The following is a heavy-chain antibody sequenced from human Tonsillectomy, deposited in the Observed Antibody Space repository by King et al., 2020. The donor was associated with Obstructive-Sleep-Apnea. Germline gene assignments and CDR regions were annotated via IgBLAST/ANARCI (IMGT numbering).Heavy chain of an antibody. Sequence: QLVQSGAEVKKPGSSVKVSCTARGGTFSTYPIAWVRQAPGQGLEWMGRIIPISDTSDYAQKFQGRLTMTADRSTSTLHMELSSLRSEDTAVYYCAMVRGITGDAFDIWGQGTMVTVPS. CDR1: GGTFSTYP. D-gene: IGHD3-10*01. CDR3: AMVRGITGDAFDI. CDR2: IIPISDTS. J-gene: IGHJ3*02. V-gene: IGHV1-69*06.